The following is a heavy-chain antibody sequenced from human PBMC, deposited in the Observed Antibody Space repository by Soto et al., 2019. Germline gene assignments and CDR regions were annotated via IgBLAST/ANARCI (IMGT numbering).Heavy chain of an antibody. Sequence: QVQLVQSGAEVKKPGSSVKVSCKASGGTFSSNIINWVRQAPGQGLEWMGGIIPISGTAKYAQKLQGRLTIIADESTTTAYMELISLRSEDTAVYYCTTPRYSYGYSFDYWGQGTLITVS. J-gene: IGHJ4*02. V-gene: IGHV1-69*12. CDR1: GGTFSSNI. CDR3: TTPRYSYGYSFDY. CDR2: IIPISGTA. D-gene: IGHD5-18*01.